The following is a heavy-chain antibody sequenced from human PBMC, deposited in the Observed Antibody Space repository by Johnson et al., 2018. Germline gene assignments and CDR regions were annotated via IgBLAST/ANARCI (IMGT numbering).Heavy chain of an antibody. CDR3: AGGLPAFDM. CDR2: IIPIFGTP. D-gene: IGHD6-25*01. Sequence: VQLVESGAEVKRPGSSVKVSCKASGATFNSYAFSWVRQAPGQGLEWMGTIIPIFGTPNSAQKFQGRVTITADEFTTTAYVGRSSLRSEDTAGYFRAGGLPAFDMWGQGTMVTGSS. V-gene: IGHV1-69*18. J-gene: IGHJ3*02. CDR1: GATFNSYA.